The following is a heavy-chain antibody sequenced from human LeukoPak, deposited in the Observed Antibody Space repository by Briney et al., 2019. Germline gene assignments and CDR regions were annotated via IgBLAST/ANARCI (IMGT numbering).Heavy chain of an antibody. V-gene: IGHV4-39*07. Sequence: SETLSLTCTVSGGSISSSSYYWGWIRQPPGKGLEWIGSIYYSGSTYYNPSLKSRVTISVDTSKNQFSLKLSSVTAADTAVYYCARAPLSDSYGYWSIDYWGQGTLVTVSS. D-gene: IGHD5-18*01. CDR3: ARAPLSDSYGYWSIDY. CDR1: GGSISSSSYY. CDR2: IYYSGST. J-gene: IGHJ4*02.